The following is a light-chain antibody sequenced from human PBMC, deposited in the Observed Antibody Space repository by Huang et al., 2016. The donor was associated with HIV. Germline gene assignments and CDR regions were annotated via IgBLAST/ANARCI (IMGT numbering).Light chain of an antibody. CDR2: DAS. Sequence: EIVMTQSPGTLSVSPGERATLSCRASQSVRSNLAWYQQKPGQVPRLLIYDASTRATGVPARFSGSGSGTQFILSISSLQSEDFAVYYCQQYDNWPPFTFGPGTKVDIK. CDR1: QSVRSN. CDR3: QQYDNWPPFT. V-gene: IGKV3-15*01. J-gene: IGKJ3*01.